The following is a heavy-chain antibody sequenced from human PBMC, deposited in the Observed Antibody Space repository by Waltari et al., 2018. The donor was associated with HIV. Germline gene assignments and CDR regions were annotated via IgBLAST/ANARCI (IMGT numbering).Heavy chain of an antibody. V-gene: IGHV4-38-2*01. J-gene: IGHJ4*02. Sequence: QVQLQESGPGLVKPSETLSLTCRVSGYSITTAHYWGWIRQPPGKGLQWIGSISHSGKAYYDPTLKSRINISRDTSKNLFSLELTSVTAADTAVYYCARLMSTTRFDSWGQGILVSXSS. CDR2: ISHSGKA. CDR3: ARLMSTTRFDS. D-gene: IGHD1-7*01. CDR1: GYSITTAHY.